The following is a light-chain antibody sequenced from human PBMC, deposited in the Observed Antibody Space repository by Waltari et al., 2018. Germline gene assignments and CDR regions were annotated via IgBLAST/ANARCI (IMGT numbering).Light chain of an antibody. J-gene: IGLJ2*01. CDR2: SNN. V-gene: IGLV1-44*01. CDR1: SSHIGRNT. CDR3: AAWDDSLNGVV. Sequence: QSVLTQPPSASGTPGQRLTISCSGSSSHIGRNTLNCYQQLPGTAPKLLIYSNNQRPSGVSDRFSGSKSGTSASLAISGLQSEDEADYYCAAWDDSLNGVVFGGGTKLTVL.